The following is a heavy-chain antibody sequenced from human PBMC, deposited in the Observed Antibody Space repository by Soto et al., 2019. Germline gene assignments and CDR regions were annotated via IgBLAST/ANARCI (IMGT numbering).Heavy chain of an antibody. D-gene: IGHD3-22*01. Sequence: SVKVSCKASGGTFSSYAISWVRQAPGQGLEWMGRIIPIFGTANYAQKFQGRVTITADESTSTAYMELSSLRSEDTAVYYCAEYYYDSSGYPGAFDIWGQGTMVT. V-gene: IGHV1-69*13. CDR2: IIPIFGTA. CDR3: AEYYYDSSGYPGAFDI. J-gene: IGHJ3*02. CDR1: GGTFSSYA.